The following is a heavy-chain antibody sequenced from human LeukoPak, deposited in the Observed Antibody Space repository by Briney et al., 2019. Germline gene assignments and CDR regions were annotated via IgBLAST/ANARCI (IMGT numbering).Heavy chain of an antibody. J-gene: IGHJ4*02. CDR2: IDYDWTTT. D-gene: IGHD5-12*01. CDR1: GFNFSSYW. Sequence: GGSLRLSCAASGFNFSSYWMHWVRQAPGKGLVWISLIDYDWTTTSYADSVKGRFTISRDNAKNTLYLQMDSLRAEDTAAFYCGRGRPRGYSGYVIDYWGQGIPITVSS. V-gene: IGHV3-74*01. CDR3: GRGRPRGYSGYVIDY.